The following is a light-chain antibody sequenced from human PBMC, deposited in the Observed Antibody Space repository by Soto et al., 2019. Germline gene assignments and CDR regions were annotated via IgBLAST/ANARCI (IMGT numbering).Light chain of an antibody. V-gene: IGKV3-11*01. J-gene: IGKJ4*01. CDR3: QQRSTWPK. CDR2: DAS. CDR1: QSVGSY. Sequence: EIVLTQSPATLSLSPGERATLSCRASQSVGSYLAWYQQKPGQAPRLLIYDASNRATGIPARFSGSGAGTDFTLTISSLEPEDFAIYYCQQRSTWPKFGGGTKVEIK.